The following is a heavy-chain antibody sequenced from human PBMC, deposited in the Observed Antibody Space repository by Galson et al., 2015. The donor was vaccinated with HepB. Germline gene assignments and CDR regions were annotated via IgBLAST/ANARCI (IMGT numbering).Heavy chain of an antibody. CDR3: ARDYCSSTSCAKGHVYYYYYGMDV. J-gene: IGHJ6*02. CDR1: GFTFSSYA. D-gene: IGHD2-2*01. CDR2: ISYDGSNK. V-gene: IGHV3-30-3*01. Sequence: SLRLSCAASGFTFSSYAMHWVRQAPGKGLEWVAVISYDGSNKYYADSVKGRFTISRDNSKNTLYLQMNSLRAEDTAVYYCARDYCSSTSCAKGHVYYYYYGMDVWGQGTTVTVSS.